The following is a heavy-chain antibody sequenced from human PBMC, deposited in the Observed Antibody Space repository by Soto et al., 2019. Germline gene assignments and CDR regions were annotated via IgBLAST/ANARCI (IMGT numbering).Heavy chain of an antibody. D-gene: IGHD6-13*01. J-gene: IGHJ4*02. Sequence: ASVKVSCKASGYTFTSYTIHWVRQAPGQRPEWMGWINAGNGKTKYSPRIQDRVNITRDTSASTVYMELSSLKSEDTAIYYCARVRAPNKYDSTWSYDYWGQGSLVPVS. V-gene: IGHV1-3*01. CDR3: ARVRAPNKYDSTWSYDY. CDR2: INAGNGKT. CDR1: GYTFTSYT.